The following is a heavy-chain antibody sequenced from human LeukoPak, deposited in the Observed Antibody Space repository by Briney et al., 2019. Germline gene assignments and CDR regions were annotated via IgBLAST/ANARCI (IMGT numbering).Heavy chain of an antibody. V-gene: IGHV3-21*01. CDR3: ARIDPTYGMDV. CDR2: ISSSSSYI. CDR1: GFTFSSYS. Sequence: GGSLRLSCAASGFTFSSYSMNWVRQAPGKGLEWVSSISSSSSYIYYADSVKGRFTISRDNAKNSLYLPMNSLRAEDTAVYYCARIDPTYGMDVWGQGTTVTVSS. J-gene: IGHJ6*02.